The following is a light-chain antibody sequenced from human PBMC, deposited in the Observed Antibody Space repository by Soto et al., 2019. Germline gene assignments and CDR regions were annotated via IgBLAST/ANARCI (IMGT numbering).Light chain of an antibody. V-gene: IGKV1-5*03. Sequence: DIQMTQSPSTLSASVGDRVTITCRASQSVSTWLAWYQQKPGKAPKLLIYKASNLESGVPSRFTGSVSGTEFTLTISSLQPDDFATYYCQQYNSWTCGQGTKGDIK. J-gene: IGKJ1*01. CDR1: QSVSTW. CDR2: KAS. CDR3: QQYNSWT.